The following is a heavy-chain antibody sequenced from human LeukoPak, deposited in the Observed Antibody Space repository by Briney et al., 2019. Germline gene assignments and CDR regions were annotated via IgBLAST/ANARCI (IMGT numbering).Heavy chain of an antibody. CDR2: DTSSTTST. CDR1: EFSISHYA. Sequence: GGSLRLSCTASEFSISHYAMSWVRQAPGKGLEWVSADTSSTTSTYYASSVRGRFTISRDNSMSTLYLQMNSLRADDTAVYYCSKAPLGACAGAVCYYLDVWGKGTTVIVSS. D-gene: IGHD2-8*02. CDR3: SKAPLGACAGAVCYYLDV. J-gene: IGHJ6*03. V-gene: IGHV3-23*01.